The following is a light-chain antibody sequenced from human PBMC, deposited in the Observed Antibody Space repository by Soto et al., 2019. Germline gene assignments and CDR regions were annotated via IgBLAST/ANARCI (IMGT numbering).Light chain of an antibody. V-gene: IGKV3-15*01. Sequence: EIVMTQSPVTLSVSPGERATLSCRASQSVSSNLAWYQQKPGQAPRLLIYGASTRATGFPARFSGSGSGTEFTLTISSLQSEDFAVYYCQQYNNWPQTFGQGTKVDIK. J-gene: IGKJ1*01. CDR2: GAS. CDR1: QSVSSN. CDR3: QQYNNWPQT.